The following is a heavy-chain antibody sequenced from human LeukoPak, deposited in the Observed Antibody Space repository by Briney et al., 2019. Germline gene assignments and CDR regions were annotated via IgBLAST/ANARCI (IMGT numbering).Heavy chain of an antibody. CDR3: ARDLYFGLGY. J-gene: IGHJ4*02. CDR1: GYAFTGYY. V-gene: IGHV1-2*02. D-gene: IGHD3/OR15-3a*01. CDR2: IAPNSGGT. Sequence: GASVKVSCKAAGYAFTGYYVHFVRWAPGQGLEWMGWIAPNSGGTNYAQKFQGRVTLTRDTSISTAYMELSSLRSDDTAVFYCARDLYFGLGYWGQGTLVTVSS.